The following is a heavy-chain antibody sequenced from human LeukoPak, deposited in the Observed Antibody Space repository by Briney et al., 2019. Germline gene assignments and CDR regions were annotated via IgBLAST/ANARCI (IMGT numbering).Heavy chain of an antibody. CDR3: ASLRASVIVIRYYYFDN. J-gene: IGHJ4*02. D-gene: IGHD2/OR15-2a*01. Sequence: PGGSLRLSCAASGFTFSNYGMHWVRQAPGKGLEWVAFIRYDGSKKYYAVSVKGRFTISRDISKNTLFLQMNSLRAEDTAVYYCASLRASVIVIRYYYFDNWGQGSLVTVSS. V-gene: IGHV3-30*02. CDR2: IRYDGSKK. CDR1: GFTFSNYG.